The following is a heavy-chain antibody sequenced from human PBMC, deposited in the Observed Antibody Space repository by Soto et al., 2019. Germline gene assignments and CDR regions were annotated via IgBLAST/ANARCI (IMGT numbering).Heavy chain of an antibody. Sequence: EVQLLESGGGLVQPGGSLRHSCAASGFTFGSYAMTWVRQAPGKGLEWVSDISNSGDSTYYTDSVKGRFTISRDNSTITLDLQMNSLRAEDTAVYYCAKVRGSGGWSVSVWDVWGQGTTVTVSS. V-gene: IGHV3-23*01. J-gene: IGHJ6*02. CDR3: AKVRGSGGWSVSVWDV. CDR2: ISNSGDST. D-gene: IGHD6-19*01. CDR1: GFTFGSYA.